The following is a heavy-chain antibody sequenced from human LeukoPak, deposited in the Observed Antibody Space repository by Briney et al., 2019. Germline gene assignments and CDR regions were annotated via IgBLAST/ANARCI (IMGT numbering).Heavy chain of an antibody. CDR3: AGSFGSGWSPYYFDY. CDR2: ISAYNGNT. CDR1: GYTFTSYG. V-gene: IGHV1-18*01. D-gene: IGHD6-19*01. Sequence: ASVKVSCKASGYTFTSYGISWVRQAPGQGLEWMGWISAYNGNTNYAQKLQGRVTMTTDTSTSTAYMELRSLRSDDTAVYYCAGSFGSGWSPYYFDYWGQGTLATVSS. J-gene: IGHJ4*02.